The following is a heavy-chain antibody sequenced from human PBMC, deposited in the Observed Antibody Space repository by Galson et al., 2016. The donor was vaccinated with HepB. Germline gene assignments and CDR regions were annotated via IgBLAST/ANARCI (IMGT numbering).Heavy chain of an antibody. J-gene: IGHJ6*02. V-gene: IGHV1-2*04. CDR3: VREGGPARRVVVPNDHYYYYGMDV. CDR1: GYPFTGYY. Sequence: SVKVSCKASGYPFTGYYIHWVRQAPGQGLEWMGWINPNSGGTNCAQKFQGWVTMTRDTSIRTAYMELSRLRSDDRAIYYCVREGGPARRVVVPNDHYYYYGMDVWGQGTTVTVSS. D-gene: IGHD3-22*01. CDR2: INPNSGGT.